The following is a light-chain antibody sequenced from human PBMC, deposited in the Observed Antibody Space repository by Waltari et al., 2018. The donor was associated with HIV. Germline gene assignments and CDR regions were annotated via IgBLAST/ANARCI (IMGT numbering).Light chain of an antibody. Sequence: DIQMTQSPSSVSAFVGDRVTITCRASQTVNNWLSWYQLKPGTAPKLLISAASNLQGGIPVRFSGSGSGTNFTLTINSLQPEDIATYCCQQAHSLPWTFGQGTKV. J-gene: IGKJ1*01. CDR3: QQAHSLPWT. CDR1: QTVNNW. V-gene: IGKV1-12*01. CDR2: AAS.